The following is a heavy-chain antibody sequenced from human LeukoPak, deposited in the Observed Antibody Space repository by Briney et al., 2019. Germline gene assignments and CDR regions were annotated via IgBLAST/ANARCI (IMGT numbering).Heavy chain of an antibody. CDR1: GYTFTGYY. CDR2: INPNSGGT. V-gene: IGHV1-2*02. Sequence: GASVKVSCKASGYTFTGYYMHWVRQAPGQGLEWMGWINPNSGGTNYAQKFQGRVTMTRDTSISTAYMELSRLRSDDTAVYYCARVGSSSSKGFSGWFDPWGQGTLVTVSS. J-gene: IGHJ5*02. CDR3: ARVGSSSSKGFSGWFDP. D-gene: IGHD6-6*01.